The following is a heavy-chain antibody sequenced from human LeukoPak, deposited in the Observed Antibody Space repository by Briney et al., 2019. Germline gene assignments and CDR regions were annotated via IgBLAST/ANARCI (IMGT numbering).Heavy chain of an antibody. V-gene: IGHV3-48*02. J-gene: IGHJ4*02. CDR1: GFTFSNYS. CDR2: ITGSGSTM. Sequence: GGSLRLSCAASGFTFSNYSINWVRQAPGKGLEWISYITGSGSTMYYADSVKGRFTISRDNARNSLYLQMNSLRDEDTAVYYCARDSGRDYWGQGTLVTVSS. D-gene: IGHD3-10*01. CDR3: ARDSGRDY.